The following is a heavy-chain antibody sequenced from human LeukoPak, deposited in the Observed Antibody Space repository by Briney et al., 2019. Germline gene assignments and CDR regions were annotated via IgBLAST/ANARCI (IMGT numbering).Heavy chain of an antibody. CDR1: GGSISSSNW. Sequence: SGTLSLTCAVSGGSISSSNWWSWVRQPPGKGLEWIGEIYHSGSTNYNPSLKSRVTISVDKSKNQFSLKLSSVTAADTAVYYCARDGQWLDRLMGYYYYMDVWGKGTTVTVSS. V-gene: IGHV4-4*02. J-gene: IGHJ6*03. CDR3: ARDGQWLDRLMGYYYYMDV. D-gene: IGHD6-19*01. CDR2: IYHSGST.